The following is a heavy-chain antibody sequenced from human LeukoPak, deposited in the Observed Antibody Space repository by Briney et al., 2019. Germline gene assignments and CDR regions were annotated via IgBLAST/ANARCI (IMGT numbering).Heavy chain of an antibody. CDR2: ISGSGGST. J-gene: IGHJ4*02. D-gene: IGHD3-10*01. V-gene: IGHV3-23*01. Sequence: GGSLRLSCAASGFTFSSYAMSWVRQAPGKGLEWVSAISGSGGSTYYADSVKGRFTISRDNSKNTLYLQMNSLRAEDTAVYYCRSMVRGVIPTYYFDYWAREPWSPSPQ. CDR1: GFTFSSYA. CDR3: RSMVRGVIPTYYFDY.